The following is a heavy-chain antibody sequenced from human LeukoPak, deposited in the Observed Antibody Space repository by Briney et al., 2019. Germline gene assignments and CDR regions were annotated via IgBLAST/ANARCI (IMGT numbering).Heavy chain of an antibody. Sequence: GGSLRLSCAASGFTFSSYAMHWVRQAPGKGLEWVAVISYDGSNKYYADSVKGRFTISRDNSNNTLYLQMNSLRAEDTAVYYCARTHSSGYYHYYYYYGMDVWGQGTTVTVSS. D-gene: IGHD3-22*01. CDR2: ISYDGSNK. V-gene: IGHV3-30-3*01. CDR3: ARTHSSGYYHYYYYYGMDV. CDR1: GFTFSSYA. J-gene: IGHJ6*02.